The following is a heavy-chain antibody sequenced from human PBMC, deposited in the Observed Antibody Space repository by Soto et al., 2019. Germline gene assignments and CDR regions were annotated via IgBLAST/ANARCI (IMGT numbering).Heavy chain of an antibody. CDR1: GFTFSSYA. CDR2: ISGSGGST. V-gene: IGHV3-23*01. J-gene: IGHJ5*02. D-gene: IGHD2-2*01. CDR3: AKTIHLVASPFDP. Sequence: GGSLRLSCAASGFTFSSYAMSWVRQAPGKGLGWVSAISGSGGSTYYADSVKGRFTNTRDNSKNTLYLQLNSLRAEDTAVYYCAKTIHLVASPFDPWGQGTLVTVSS.